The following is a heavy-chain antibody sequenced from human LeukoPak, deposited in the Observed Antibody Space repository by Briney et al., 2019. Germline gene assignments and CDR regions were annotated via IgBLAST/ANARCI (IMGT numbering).Heavy chain of an antibody. Sequence: GASVKVSCKASGYTFTGYYMHWVRQAPGQGLEWMGRINPNSGGTNYAQKFQGRVTMTRDTSISTAYMELSRPRSDDTAVYYCARAVLILGYCSSTSCYTEGPGRDFDLWGRGTLVTVSS. J-gene: IGHJ2*01. CDR1: GYTFTGYY. D-gene: IGHD2-2*02. V-gene: IGHV1-2*06. CDR3: ARAVLILGYCSSTSCYTEGPGRDFDL. CDR2: INPNSGGT.